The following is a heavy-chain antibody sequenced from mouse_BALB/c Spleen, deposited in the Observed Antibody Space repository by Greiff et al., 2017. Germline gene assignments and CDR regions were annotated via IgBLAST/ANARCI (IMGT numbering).Heavy chain of an antibody. CDR1: GFTFNTYA. Sequence: EVKVVESGGGLVQPKGSLKLSCAASGFTFNTYAMNWVRQAPGKGLEWVARIRSKSNNYATYYADSVKDRFTISRDDSQSMLYLQMNNLKTEDTAMYYCVSLYYDYDGYAMDYWGQGTSVTVSS. V-gene: IGHV10-1*02. J-gene: IGHJ4*01. D-gene: IGHD2-4*01. CDR3: VSLYYDYDGYAMDY. CDR2: IRSKSNNYAT.